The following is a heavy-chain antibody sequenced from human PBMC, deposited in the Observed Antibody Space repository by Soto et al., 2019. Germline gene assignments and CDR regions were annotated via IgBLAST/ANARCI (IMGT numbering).Heavy chain of an antibody. V-gene: IGHV4-30-4*01. CDR3: ARGIENTAMVISY. D-gene: IGHD5-18*01. Sequence: PSETLSLTCTVSGGSISSGDYYWSWIRQPPGKGLEWIGYIYYSGSTYYNPSLKSRVTISVDTSKNQFSLKLSSVTAADTAVYYCARGIENTAMVISYWGQGXLVTVYS. J-gene: IGHJ4*02. CDR1: GGSISSGDYY. CDR2: IYYSGST.